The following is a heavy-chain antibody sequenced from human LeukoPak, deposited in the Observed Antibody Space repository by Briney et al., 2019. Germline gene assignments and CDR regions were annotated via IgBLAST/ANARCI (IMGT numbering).Heavy chain of an antibody. CDR2: IRYDGSNK. J-gene: IGHJ5*02. CDR3: ASVVGSRRWFDP. Sequence: GGSLRLSCAASGFTFSGYGMHGVRQAPGKGLEWVAFIRYDGSNKYYADSVKGRFTISRDKAKNSLYLQMNSLRAEDTAVYYCASVVGSRRWFDPWGQGTLVTVSS. CDR1: GFTFSGYG. D-gene: IGHD2-21*01. V-gene: IGHV3-30*02.